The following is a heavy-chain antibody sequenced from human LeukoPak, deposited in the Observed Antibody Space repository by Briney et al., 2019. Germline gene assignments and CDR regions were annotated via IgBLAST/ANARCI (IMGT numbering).Heavy chain of an antibody. D-gene: IGHD2-2*01. J-gene: IGHJ5*02. CDR3: AREGGPLGYCSSTSCPNWFDP. V-gene: IGHV1-69*13. Sequence: SVKVSCKASGGTFSSYAISWVRQAPGQGLEWMGGIIPIFGTANYAQKFQGRVTITADESTSTAYMELSSLRSEDTAVYYCAREGGPLGYCSSTSCPNWFDPWGQGTLVTVSS. CDR1: GGTFSSYA. CDR2: IIPIFGTA.